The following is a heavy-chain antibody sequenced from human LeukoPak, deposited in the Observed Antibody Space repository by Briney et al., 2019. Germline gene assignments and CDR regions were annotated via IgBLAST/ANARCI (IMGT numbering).Heavy chain of an antibody. CDR1: GGSFSGYY. J-gene: IGHJ4*02. CDR3: ARSRGWLQSHPLGY. V-gene: IGHV4-34*01. CDR2: IHHSGST. D-gene: IGHD5-24*01. Sequence: SETLSLTCAVYGGSFSGYYWSWIRQPPGKGLEWIGEIHHSGSTNYNPSLKSRLTISVDTSKNQFSLKLSSVTAADTAVYYCARSRGWLQSHPLGYWGQGTLVTVPS.